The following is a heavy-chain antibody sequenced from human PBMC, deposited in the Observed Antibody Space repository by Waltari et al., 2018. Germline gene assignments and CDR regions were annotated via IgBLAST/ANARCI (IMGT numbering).Heavy chain of an antibody. J-gene: IGHJ1*01. CDR3: ARGLNYYGVGVVQYFQH. CDR1: GYSISSGYY. V-gene: IGHV4-38-2*01. Sequence: QVQLQESGPGLVKPSETLSLTCAVSGYSISSGYYWGWIRQPPGKGLEWIGNIYHSGSTYYNPSLKSRVTISVDTSKNQFSLKLSSVTAADTAVYYCARGLNYYGVGVVQYFQHWGQGTLVTVSS. CDR2: IYHSGST. D-gene: IGHD3-22*01.